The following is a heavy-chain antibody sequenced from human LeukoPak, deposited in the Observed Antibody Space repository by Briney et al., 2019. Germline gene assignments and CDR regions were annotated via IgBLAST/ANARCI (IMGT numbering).Heavy chain of an antibody. CDR2: ISSSRSYI. D-gene: IGHD3-10*01. V-gene: IGHV3-21*01. J-gene: IGHJ6*02. CDR3: AREGIPPGYYYGSGSYDAYGMDV. CDR1: GFTFSSYS. Sequence: GGSLRLSCAASGFTFSSYSMNWVRQAPGKGLEWVSSISSSRSYIYYADSVKGRFTISRDNAKNSLYLQMNSLRAEDTAVYYCAREGIPPGYYYGSGSYDAYGMDVWGQGTTVTVSS.